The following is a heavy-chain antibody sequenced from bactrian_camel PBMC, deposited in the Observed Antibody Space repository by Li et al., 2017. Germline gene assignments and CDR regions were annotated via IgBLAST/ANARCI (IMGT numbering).Heavy chain of an antibody. CDR2: IYTTSGRP. J-gene: IGHJ4*01. D-gene: IGHD2*01. CDR3: AADLGGRQCGAVWRSYRVTGY. V-gene: IGHV3S63*01. CDR1: GYAFNA. Sequence: LVESGGGSVQAGGSLRLSCAASGYAFNAMGWFRQAPGNEREGVTGIYTTSGRPEYVDSVKGRFTISQDRSKNTVYLQMNSLKPEDTAMYYCAADLGGRQCGAVWRSYRVTGYRGQGTQVTVS.